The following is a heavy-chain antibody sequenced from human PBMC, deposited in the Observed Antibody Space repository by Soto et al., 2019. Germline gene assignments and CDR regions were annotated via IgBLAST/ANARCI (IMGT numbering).Heavy chain of an antibody. CDR3: ARDVPDTSLFFYHYAMDV. CDR1: GYSFTSYG. D-gene: IGHD2-21*01. V-gene: IGHV1-18*01. Sequence: QVHLVQSGAEVRKPGASVKVSCKASGYSFTSYGISWVRQAPGQGLEWMGWISTDNGNTNYAHNLQGRVSMTIDPSTSTAYMELWSLGSDDTAVYYCARDVPDTSLFFYHYAMDVWGQGTTVTVSS. J-gene: IGHJ6*02. CDR2: ISTDNGNT.